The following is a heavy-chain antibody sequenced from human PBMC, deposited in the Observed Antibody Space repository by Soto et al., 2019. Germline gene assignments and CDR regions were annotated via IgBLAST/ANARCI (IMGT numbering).Heavy chain of an antibody. CDR3: ARGVRYSIAARKLDWFDP. CDR2: IIPIFGTA. CDR1: GGTFSSYA. D-gene: IGHD6-6*01. V-gene: IGHV1-69*01. Sequence: QVQLVQSGAEVKKPGSSVKVSCKASGGTFSSYAISWVRQAPGQGLEWMGGIIPIFGTANYAQKFQGRVTITADESTSTAYMELSSLRSEDTAVYYCARGVRYSIAARKLDWFDPWGQGTLVTVSS. J-gene: IGHJ5*02.